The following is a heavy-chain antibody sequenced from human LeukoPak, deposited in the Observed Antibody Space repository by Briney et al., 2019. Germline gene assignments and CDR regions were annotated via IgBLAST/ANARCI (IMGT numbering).Heavy chain of an antibody. Sequence: GGSLRLSCAASGFTFSSYAMSWVRQAPGKGLEWVSGISGSGGSTNYAASVKGRFTISRDNSKNTLYLQMNSLRAEDTAVYYCARDLIGRSDSWGQGTLVTVSS. J-gene: IGHJ4*02. D-gene: IGHD3-3*01. CDR3: ARDLIGRSDS. CDR2: ISGSGGST. V-gene: IGHV3-23*01. CDR1: GFTFSSYA.